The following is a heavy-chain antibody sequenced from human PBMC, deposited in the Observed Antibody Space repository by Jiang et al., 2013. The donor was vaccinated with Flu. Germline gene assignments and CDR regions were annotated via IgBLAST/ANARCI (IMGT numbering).Heavy chain of an antibody. V-gene: IGHV3-30-3*01. CDR1: GFTFSSYA. J-gene: IGHJ4*02. CDR3: ARPPYRRGYSGYALIDYFDY. D-gene: IGHD5-12*01. Sequence: RSLRLSCAASGFTFSSYAMHWVRQAPGKGLEWVAVISYDGSNKYYADSVKGRFTISRDNSKNTLYLQMNSLRAEDTAVYYCARPPYRRGYSGYALIDYFDYWGQGTLVTVSS. CDR2: ISYDGSNK.